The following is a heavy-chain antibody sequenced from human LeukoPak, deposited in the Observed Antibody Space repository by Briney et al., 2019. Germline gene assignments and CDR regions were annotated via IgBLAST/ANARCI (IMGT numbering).Heavy chain of an antibody. J-gene: IGHJ4*02. CDR3: ANDQDFYPIGVDY. D-gene: IGHD2/OR15-2a*01. CDR1: QFTFSNYV. Sequence: GGSLRLSCAASQFTFSNYVMGWVRQAPGKGLEWVSTISGSAAATYYADSVKGRFTISRDNSKNILYLQMNRLRAEDTAVYYCANDQDFYPIGVDYWGQGTLVTVSS. V-gene: IGHV3-23*01. CDR2: ISGSAAAT.